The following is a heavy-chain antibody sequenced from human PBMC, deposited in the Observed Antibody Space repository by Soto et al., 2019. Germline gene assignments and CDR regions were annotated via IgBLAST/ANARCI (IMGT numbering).Heavy chain of an antibody. CDR3: ATDLIVVVPAARDYYYGMDV. Sequence: QVQLVQSGAEVKKPGSSVKVSCKASGGTFSSYAISWVRQAPGQGLEWMGGIIPIFGTANYAQKFQGRVTIPADESTSTAYMELSSLRSEDTAVYYCATDLIVVVPAARDYYYGMDVWGQGTTVTVSS. CDR1: GGTFSSYA. CDR2: IIPIFGTA. J-gene: IGHJ6*02. V-gene: IGHV1-69*01. D-gene: IGHD2-2*01.